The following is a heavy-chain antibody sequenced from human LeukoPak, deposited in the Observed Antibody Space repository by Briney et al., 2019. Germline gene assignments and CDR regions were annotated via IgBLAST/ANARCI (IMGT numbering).Heavy chain of an antibody. Sequence: GGPLRLPRSASGFPFRCYAKHCVPDAPEKGLEDVSAISGNGGSTYYADSVKGRFTISRDNSKNTLYLQMSSLRAEDTAVYYCVRGFTYYYGSGSYVDYWGQGTLVTVSS. CDR1: GFPFRCYA. CDR2: ISGNGGST. CDR3: VRGFTYYYGSGSYVDY. J-gene: IGHJ4*02. D-gene: IGHD3-10*01. V-gene: IGHV3-64D*06.